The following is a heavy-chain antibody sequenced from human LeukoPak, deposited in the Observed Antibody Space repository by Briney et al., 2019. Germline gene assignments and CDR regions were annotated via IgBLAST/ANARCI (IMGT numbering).Heavy chain of an antibody. CDR1: GFTFDSYA. D-gene: IGHD4/OR15-4a*01. Sequence: QPGGSLRLSCAASGFTFDSYAMTWVRQAPGKGLECVANIKPDGSQKYYLDSVKGRFTVSRDNAKNSLYLQMNSLRVEDTAIYFCASDLNGAGGWGQGTLVTVSS. CDR2: IKPDGSQK. V-gene: IGHV3-7*01. J-gene: IGHJ4*02. CDR3: ASDLNGAGG.